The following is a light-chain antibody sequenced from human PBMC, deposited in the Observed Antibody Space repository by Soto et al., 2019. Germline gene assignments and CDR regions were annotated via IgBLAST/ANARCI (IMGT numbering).Light chain of an antibody. CDR3: SSHASGSTLI. V-gene: IGLV2-14*03. Sequence: QAVVTQPASVSGSPGQSITISCTGTSSDVGAYNHVSWYQQHPGKAPKVMIYDVTNRPSGVSNRFSGSRSGNTASLTISGLQAEDEADYYCSSHASGSTLIFGGGTKLTVL. CDR2: DVT. J-gene: IGLJ2*01. CDR1: SSDVGAYNH.